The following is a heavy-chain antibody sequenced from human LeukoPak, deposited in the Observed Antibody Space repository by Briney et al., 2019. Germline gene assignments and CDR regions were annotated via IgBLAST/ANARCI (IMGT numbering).Heavy chain of an antibody. CDR1: GFTFSSYW. V-gene: IGHV3-15*07. D-gene: IGHD4/OR15-4a*01. J-gene: IGHJ4*02. Sequence: GGSLRLSCAASGFTFSSYWMNWVRQAPGKGLEWVGRIKTKSDGGPTDYAAFVEGRFTISRDDSKNTLYLRMNSLKTEDTAVYYCTTGIDYGGGYWGQGTLVTVSS. CDR2: IKTKSDGGPT. CDR3: TTGIDYGGGY.